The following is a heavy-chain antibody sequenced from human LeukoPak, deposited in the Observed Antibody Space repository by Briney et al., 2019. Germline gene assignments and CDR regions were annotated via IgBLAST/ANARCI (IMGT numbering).Heavy chain of an antibody. CDR1: GFTFSSYA. V-gene: IGHV3-43D*03. CDR2: ISWDGGST. D-gene: IGHD3-22*01. J-gene: IGHJ4*02. Sequence: PGGSLRLSCAASGFTFSSYAMSWVRQAPGKGLEWVSLISWDGGSTYYADSVKGRFTISRDNSKNSLYLQMNSLRAEDTALYYCAKDSSGYYWDYWGQGTLVTVSS. CDR3: AKDSSGYYWDY.